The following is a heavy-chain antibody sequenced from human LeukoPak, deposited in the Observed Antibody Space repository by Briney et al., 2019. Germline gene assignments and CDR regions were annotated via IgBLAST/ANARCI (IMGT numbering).Heavy chain of an antibody. Sequence: ASVKVSCKVSGYTLTELSMHWVRQAPGKGLEWMGGFDPEDGETTYAQKFQGRVTMTEDTSTDTAYMELSSLRSEDTAVYYCATPYGSSLSDYYYGMDVWGKGTTVTVSS. V-gene: IGHV1-24*01. CDR1: GYTLTELS. J-gene: IGHJ6*04. D-gene: IGHD3-10*01. CDR2: FDPEDGET. CDR3: ATPYGSSLSDYYYGMDV.